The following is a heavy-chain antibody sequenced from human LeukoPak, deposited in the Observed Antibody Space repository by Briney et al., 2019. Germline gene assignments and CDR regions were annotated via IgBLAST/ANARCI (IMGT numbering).Heavy chain of an antibody. CDR2: IIPILGTA. CDR3: ARGVASGAFDI. Sequence: VKASCKASGGTFSSYAISWVRQAPGQGLEWMGGIIPILGTANYAQKFQGRVTITADESTSTAYMELSSLRSEDTAVYYCARGVASGAFDIWGQGTMVTVSS. D-gene: IGHD5-12*01. V-gene: IGHV1-69*13. J-gene: IGHJ3*02. CDR1: GGTFSSYA.